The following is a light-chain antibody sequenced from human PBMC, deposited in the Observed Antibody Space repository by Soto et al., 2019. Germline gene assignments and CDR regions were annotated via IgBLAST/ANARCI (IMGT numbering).Light chain of an antibody. CDR3: SSYVGNNKYV. Sequence: QSVLTQPPSASGSPGQSVTISCTGTSSDVGAYNYVSWYQQHPGKAPKLMIHEVSKRPSGVPDRFSGSKSGNTASLTVSGLQAEDEADYYCSSYVGNNKYVFGTGTKLTVL. J-gene: IGLJ1*01. CDR1: SSDVGAYNY. V-gene: IGLV2-8*01. CDR2: EVS.